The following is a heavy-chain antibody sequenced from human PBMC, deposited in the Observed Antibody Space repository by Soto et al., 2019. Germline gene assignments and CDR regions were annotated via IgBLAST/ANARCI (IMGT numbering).Heavy chain of an antibody. CDR3: AKDYGGNSEERGPAAYYYYYGMDV. CDR1: GFTFSSYG. V-gene: IGHV3-30*18. Sequence: QVQLVESGGGVVQPGRSLRLSCAASGFTFSSYGMHWVRQAPGKGLEWVAVISYDGSNKYYADSVKGRFTISRDNSKNKLYLKMNSLRAEDTAVYYCAKDYGGNSEERGPAAYYYYYGMDVWGQGTTVTVSS. CDR2: ISYDGSNK. D-gene: IGHD4-17*01. J-gene: IGHJ6*02.